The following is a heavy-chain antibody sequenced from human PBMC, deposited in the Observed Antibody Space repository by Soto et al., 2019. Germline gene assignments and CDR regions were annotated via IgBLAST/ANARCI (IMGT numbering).Heavy chain of an antibody. Sequence: GGSLRLFCAASGFTFSTDWMSWVRQGPGKGLEGAANIKQDGSEKYFVDSVKGRFTISRDNAKNALYLQMNSLRAEDTAVYCCARDTGQQLASYYWGQGTQVTDS. CDR3: ARDTGQQLASYY. D-gene: IGHD6-13*01. J-gene: IGHJ4*02. CDR2: IKQDGSEK. CDR1: GFTFSTDW. V-gene: IGHV3-7*03.